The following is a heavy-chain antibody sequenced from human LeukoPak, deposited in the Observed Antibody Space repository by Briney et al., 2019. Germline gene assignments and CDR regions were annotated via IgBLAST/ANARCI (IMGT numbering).Heavy chain of an antibody. V-gene: IGHV3-23*01. CDR1: GFTFTNYA. CDR2: ISGSGGST. CDR3: ATAPIRYFAPTSDY. Sequence: PGGSLRLSCEASGFTFTNYAMSWVRQIPGKGLEWVSGISGSGGSTYHADSVKGRFTISRDNSKNTLYLQMKSLRAEDTAIYYCATAPIRYFAPTSDYWGQGTLVTVSP. J-gene: IGHJ4*02. D-gene: IGHD3-9*01.